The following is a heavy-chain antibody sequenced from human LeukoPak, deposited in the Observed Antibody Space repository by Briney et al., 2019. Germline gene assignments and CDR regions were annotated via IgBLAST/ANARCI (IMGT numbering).Heavy chain of an antibody. J-gene: IGHJ4*02. V-gene: IGHV1-69*01. D-gene: IGHD3-22*01. CDR1: GGTFSSYA. Sequence: SVNVSCKASGGTFSSYAISWVRQAPGQGLEWMGGIIPIFGTANYAQKFQGRVTITADESTSTAYMELSSLRSEDTAVYYCARAYYDSSGYYYEYYFDYWGQGTLVTVSS. CDR2: IIPIFGTA. CDR3: ARAYYDSSGYYYEYYFDY.